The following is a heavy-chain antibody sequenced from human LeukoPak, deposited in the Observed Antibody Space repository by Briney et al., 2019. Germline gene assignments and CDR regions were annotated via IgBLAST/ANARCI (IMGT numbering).Heavy chain of an antibody. J-gene: IGHJ4*02. V-gene: IGHV3-21*01. CDR1: GFTFSNHG. CDR2: ISPSGDIT. Sequence: GGTLRLSCAASGFTFSNHGMNWVRQAPGKGLEWVSGISPSGDITYYADSMKGRFTISRDNAKNSLYLQMNSLRAEDTAVYYCARVRYDSSGYYSLSDYWGQGTLVTVSS. D-gene: IGHD3-22*01. CDR3: ARVRYDSSGYYSLSDY.